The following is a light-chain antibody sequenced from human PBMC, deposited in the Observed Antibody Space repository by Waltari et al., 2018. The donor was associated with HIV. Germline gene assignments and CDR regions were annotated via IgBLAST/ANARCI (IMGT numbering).Light chain of an antibody. CDR2: RNN. CDR3: AAWDDSLREV. J-gene: IGLJ3*02. V-gene: IGLV1-47*01. CDR1: SSNIGSNF. Sequence: QSVLTQPPSASGTPGHSVTISCSGSSSNIGSNFVYWYQQLPGAAPKLLIYRNNRRPSWVPDRFSGSKSGTSASLAISGLRSEDEADYYCAAWDDSLREVFGGGTKLTVL.